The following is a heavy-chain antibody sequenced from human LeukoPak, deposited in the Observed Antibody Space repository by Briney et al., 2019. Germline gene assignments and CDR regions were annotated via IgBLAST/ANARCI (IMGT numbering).Heavy chain of an antibody. CDR1: GLTFGSYD. CDR2: ISGSGGST. Sequence: EGSLRLSCAASGLTFGSYDMSWVRQAPGKGLEWVSAISGSGGSTYYADSVKGRFTISRDNSKNTLYLQMNSLRAEDTAVYYCARAPSSSWYSYYYYGMDVWGQGTTVTVSS. V-gene: IGHV3-23*01. D-gene: IGHD6-13*01. J-gene: IGHJ6*02. CDR3: ARAPSSSWYSYYYYGMDV.